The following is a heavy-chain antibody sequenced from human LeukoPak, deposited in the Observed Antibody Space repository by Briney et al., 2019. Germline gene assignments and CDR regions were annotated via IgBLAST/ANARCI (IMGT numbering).Heavy chain of an antibody. CDR2: IYYSGST. J-gene: IGHJ5*02. CDR3: ARAVVAADNWFDP. CDR1: GGSISSGGYY. D-gene: IGHD2-15*01. Sequence: PSETLSLTCTVSGGSISSGGYYWSWIRQHPGEGLEWIGYIYYSGSTYYNPSLKSRVTISVDTSKNQFSLKLSSVTAADTAVYYCARAVVAADNWFDPWGQGTLVTVSS. V-gene: IGHV4-31*03.